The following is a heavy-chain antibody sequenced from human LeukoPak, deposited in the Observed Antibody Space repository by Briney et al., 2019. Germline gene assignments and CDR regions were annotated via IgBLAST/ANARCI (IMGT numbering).Heavy chain of an antibody. D-gene: IGHD2-15*01. Sequence: GGSLRLSCAASGFTVSSAWMNWVRQTPGTGLEWVGLIKSKTDGGTIDYAAPVKGRFTISRDDSKNTLYLQMNSLKTEDTAVYYCARVLRYCSGGNCYSGGLGYMDVWGKGTTVTISS. CDR1: GFTVSSAW. CDR3: ARVLRYCSGGNCYSGGLGYMDV. J-gene: IGHJ6*03. CDR2: IKSKTDGGTI. V-gene: IGHV3-15*01.